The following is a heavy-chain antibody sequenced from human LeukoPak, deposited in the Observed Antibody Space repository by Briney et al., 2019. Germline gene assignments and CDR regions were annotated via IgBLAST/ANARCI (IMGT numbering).Heavy chain of an antibody. CDR1: GGTFSSYA. CDR2: IIPIFGTA. Sequence: GASVKVSCKASGGTFSSYAISWVRQAPGQGLEWMGGIIPIFGTANYAQKFQGRVTITADESTSTAYMELSSLRSEDTAVYYCATKYCSSTSCNDYYFDYWGQGTLVTVSS. D-gene: IGHD2-2*01. J-gene: IGHJ4*02. CDR3: ATKYCSSTSCNDYYFDY. V-gene: IGHV1-69*13.